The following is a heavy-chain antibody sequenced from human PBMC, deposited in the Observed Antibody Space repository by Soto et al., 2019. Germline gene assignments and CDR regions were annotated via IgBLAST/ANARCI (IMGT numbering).Heavy chain of an antibody. CDR1: AGITNVGDHY. D-gene: IGHD3-3*01. Sequence: SETLSLTWNVSAGITNVGDHYWCLIRHTPEKGLEWIGYIYSSGTTHNNPSLKGRVTMSVDTTKSQFSLKLTSVTAADTAVYYCARRPLGDFWSGYLYYYYGMDVWGKGTTVT. J-gene: IGHJ6*04. V-gene: IGHV4-30-4*01. CDR3: ARRPLGDFWSGYLYYYYGMDV. CDR2: IYSSGTT.